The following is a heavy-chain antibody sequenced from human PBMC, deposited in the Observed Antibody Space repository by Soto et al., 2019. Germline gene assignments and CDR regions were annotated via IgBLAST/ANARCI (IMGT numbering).Heavy chain of an antibody. D-gene: IGHD6-19*01. Sequence: GGSLRLSCAASGFTFSNAWMSWVRQAPGKGLEWVGRIKSKTDGGTTDYAAPVKGRFTISRDNAKNSLYLQMNSLRDEDTAVYYCARVPPSGSGWSYYYYGMDVWGQGTTVTVSS. CDR3: ARVPPSGSGWSYYYYGMDV. J-gene: IGHJ6*02. CDR1: GFTFSNAW. V-gene: IGHV3-15*01. CDR2: IKSKTDGGTT.